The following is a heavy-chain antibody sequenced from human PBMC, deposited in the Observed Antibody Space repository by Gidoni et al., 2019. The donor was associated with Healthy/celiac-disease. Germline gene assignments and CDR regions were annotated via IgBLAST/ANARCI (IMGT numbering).Heavy chain of an antibody. Sequence: QVQLQQWGARLLKPSETLSLTCAGNGGSFSGYYWSWHRQPPGKGLVWIGEINHSGSTNYNPSLKSRVTISVDTAKNQFFLKLSFVTAADPAVYYCARGRSSWYWGGAFDIWGQGTMVTVSS. J-gene: IGHJ3*02. CDR2: INHSGST. CDR1: GGSFSGYY. V-gene: IGHV4-34*01. CDR3: ARGRSSWYWGGAFDI. D-gene: IGHD6-13*01.